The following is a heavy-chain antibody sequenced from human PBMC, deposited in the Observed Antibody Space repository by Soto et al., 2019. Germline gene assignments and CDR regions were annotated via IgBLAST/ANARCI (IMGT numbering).Heavy chain of an antibody. J-gene: IGHJ6*03. CDR1: GFTFSSYS. CDR2: ISSSSSYI. Sequence: GGSLRLSCAASGFTFSSYSMNWVRQAPGKGLEWVSSISSSSSYIYYADSVKGRFTISRDNAKNSLYLQMNSLRAEDTAVYYCARAFTVTTYPYYYYYMDVWGKGTTVTVSS. D-gene: IGHD4-4*01. CDR3: ARAFTVTTYPYYYYYMDV. V-gene: IGHV3-21*01.